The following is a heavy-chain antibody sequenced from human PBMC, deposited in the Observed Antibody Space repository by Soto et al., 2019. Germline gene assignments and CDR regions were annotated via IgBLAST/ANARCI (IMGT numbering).Heavy chain of an antibody. Sequence: EASVKVSCKVSGYTLTELSMHWVRQAPGKGLEWMGGFDPEDGETIYAQKFQGRVSMTEDTSTDTAYMELSSLRSEDTAVYYCATTGHDFWSGCYLDYWGQGSLVTVSS. CDR2: FDPEDGET. CDR3: ATTGHDFWSGCYLDY. J-gene: IGHJ4*02. CDR1: GYTLTELS. V-gene: IGHV1-24*01. D-gene: IGHD3-3*01.